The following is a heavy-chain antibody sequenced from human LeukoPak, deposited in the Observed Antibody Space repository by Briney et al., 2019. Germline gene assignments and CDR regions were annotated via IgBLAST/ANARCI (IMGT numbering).Heavy chain of an antibody. CDR2: IKQDGSEK. D-gene: IGHD1-26*01. Sequence: GGSLRLSCVVSGFTFSRYWMSWFRQAPGKGLEWVANIKQDGSEKYSVDSVKGRFTISRDNAKNSLYLQMNSLRAEDTALYYCAKDMVGARRYYGMDVWGQGTTVTVSS. CDR3: AKDMVGARRYYGMDV. J-gene: IGHJ6*02. V-gene: IGHV3-7*03. CDR1: GFTFSRYW.